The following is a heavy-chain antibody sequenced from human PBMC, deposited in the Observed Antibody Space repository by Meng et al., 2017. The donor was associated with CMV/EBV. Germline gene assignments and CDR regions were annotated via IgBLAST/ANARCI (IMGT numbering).Heavy chain of an antibody. V-gene: IGHV4-34*01. CDR3: ARGEDIVGFDP. CDR1: GGSFSGYY. D-gene: IGHD2-15*01. CDR2: INHSGST. Sequence: SETLSLTCAVYGGSFSGYYWSWIRQPPGKGLEWIGEINHSGSTNHNPSLKSRVTISVDTSKNQFSLKLSSVTAADTAVYYCARGEDIVGFDPWGQGTLVTVSS. J-gene: IGHJ5*02.